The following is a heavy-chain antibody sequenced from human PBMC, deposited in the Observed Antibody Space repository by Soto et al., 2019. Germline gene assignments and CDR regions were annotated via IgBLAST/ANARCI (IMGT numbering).Heavy chain of an antibody. Sequence: QLQLQESGSGLVKPSQTLSLPCAVSGCSISSGGYSWSGIRQPPGKGLEWIGNIYHSGSTYYNPSLKSRVTISVDRTKNQFSLKLTSVTAADTAMYYWARAMTTVTTLNYWGQGTLVTVSS. CDR3: ARAMTTVTTLNY. CDR1: GCSISSGGYS. CDR2: IYHSGST. J-gene: IGHJ4*02. V-gene: IGHV4-30-2*01. D-gene: IGHD4-17*01.